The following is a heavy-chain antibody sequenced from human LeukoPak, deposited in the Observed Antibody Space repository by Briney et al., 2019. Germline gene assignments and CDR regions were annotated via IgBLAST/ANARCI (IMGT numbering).Heavy chain of an antibody. D-gene: IGHD3-22*01. V-gene: IGHV3-30*18. Sequence: PGRSLRLSCAASGFTFSSYGMHWVRQAPGKGLEWVAVISYDGGNKYYADSVKGRFTISRDNSKNTLYLQMNSLRAEDTAVYYCAKATKWLPLGDWGQGTLVTVSS. CDR1: GFTFSSYG. CDR2: ISYDGGNK. J-gene: IGHJ4*02. CDR3: AKATKWLPLGD.